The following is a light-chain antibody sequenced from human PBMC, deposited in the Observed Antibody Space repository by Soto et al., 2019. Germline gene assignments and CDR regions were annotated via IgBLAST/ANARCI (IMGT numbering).Light chain of an antibody. CDR1: HNDIVTYDY. CDR3: RSFTSDRIYV. Sequence: TQPTSVSGSPGQSITISCTGNHNDIVTYDYVSWYQQHPGRAPRLLIYGVTTRPSGISDRFSASKSGLTASLTISGLQPEDEADYYCRSFTSDRIYVFGPGTKVTVL. V-gene: IGLV2-14*03. CDR2: GVT. J-gene: IGLJ1*01.